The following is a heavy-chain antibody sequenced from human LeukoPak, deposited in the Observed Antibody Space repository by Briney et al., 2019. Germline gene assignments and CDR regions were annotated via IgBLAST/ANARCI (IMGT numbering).Heavy chain of an antibody. J-gene: IGHJ4*02. CDR3: AKAGYDILTGYYGSFDY. D-gene: IGHD3-9*01. V-gene: IGHV3-53*01. CDR1: GFTVTSHY. CDR2: VYSDGNT. Sequence: GGSLRLSCAASGFTVTSHYMSWVRQAPGKGLECVSVVYSDGNTYYADSVKGRFTISRDNSKNTLYLQMNSLRAEDTAVYYCAKAGYDILTGYYGSFDYWGQGTLVTVSS.